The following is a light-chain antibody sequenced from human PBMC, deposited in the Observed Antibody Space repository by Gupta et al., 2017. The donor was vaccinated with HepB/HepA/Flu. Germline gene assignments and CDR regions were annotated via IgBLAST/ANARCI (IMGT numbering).Light chain of an antibody. CDR2: WAS. V-gene: IGKV4-1*01. Sequence: DIVMTQSPDSLALSLRERATINCKSSQRRFSAMNNQNYLGWYQQKPGQPPKLLFYWASTRASGVPDRFSGRGSGTDFTLTISSLQGEDVAIYYCLQDVSSPVRFGQGTKLEI. CDR1: QRRFSAMNNQNY. CDR3: LQDVSSPVR. J-gene: IGKJ2*01.